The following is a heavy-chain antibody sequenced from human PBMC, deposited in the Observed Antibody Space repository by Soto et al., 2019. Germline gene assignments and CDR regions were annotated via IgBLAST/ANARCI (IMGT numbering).Heavy chain of an antibody. J-gene: IGHJ6*02. CDR1: GGSIIRGGYY. V-gene: IGHV4-31*03. CDR3: ARAGDRETYYDFWSGYYRYYYYGMDV. CDR2: IYYSGST. D-gene: IGHD3-3*01. Sequence: SETLSLTCTVSGGSIIRGGYYWIWIRQHPGKGLEWIGYIYYSGSTYYNPSLKSRVTISVDTSKNQFSLKLSSVTAADTAVYYCARAGDRETYYDFWSGYYRYYYYGMDVWGQGTTVTVSS.